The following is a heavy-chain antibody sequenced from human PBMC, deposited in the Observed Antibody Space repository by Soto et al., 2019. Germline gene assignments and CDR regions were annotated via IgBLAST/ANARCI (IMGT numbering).Heavy chain of an antibody. V-gene: IGHV3-23*01. J-gene: IGHJ3*01. CDR1: GFSFSSYA. CDR3: AKSLAYGSAYDTFDV. CDR2: IGGSGATT. D-gene: IGHD3-10*01. Sequence: EVPLLESGGDLVQPGGSLRLSCAASGFSFSSYAMSWVRQPPGKGLERVSAIGGSGATTYYTDSVRGRFTISRDNSQNTLYLQMNNLRGEDTAVYYCAKSLAYGSAYDTFDVWGQGTMVIVSS.